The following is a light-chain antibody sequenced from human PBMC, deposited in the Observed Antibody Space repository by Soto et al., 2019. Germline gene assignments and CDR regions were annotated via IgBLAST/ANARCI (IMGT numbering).Light chain of an antibody. V-gene: IGKV1-17*01. CDR1: QGIRND. Sequence: DIQMTQSPSSLSASVGDRVTITCRASQGIRNDLTWYQQKLGKAPKRLITAASSLQSGVPSRFSGSGSGTEFTLAISSLQPEDLATYYCLHHNSDPFTFGGGTKVQIE. CDR3: LHHNSDPFT. J-gene: IGKJ4*01. CDR2: AAS.